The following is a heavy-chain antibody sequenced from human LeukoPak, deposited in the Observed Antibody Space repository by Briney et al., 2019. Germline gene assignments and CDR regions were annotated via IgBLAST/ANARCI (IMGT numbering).Heavy chain of an antibody. J-gene: IGHJ4*02. CDR3: ARSSLGLATGFDY. CDR2: IYPGDSDT. D-gene: IGHD6-6*01. Sequence: GESLKISCKGSGYSFTSYWIGWVRQMPGKGLGWMGIIYPGDSDTRYSPSFQGQVTISADKSISTAYLQWSSLKASGTAMYYCARSSLGLATGFDYWGQGTLVTVSS. CDR1: GYSFTSYW. V-gene: IGHV5-51*01.